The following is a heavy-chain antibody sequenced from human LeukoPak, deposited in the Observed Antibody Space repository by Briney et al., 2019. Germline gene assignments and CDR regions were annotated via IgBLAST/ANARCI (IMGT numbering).Heavy chain of an antibody. CDR2: IQNDGAKT. J-gene: IGHJ4*02. D-gene: IGHD1-26*01. CDR3: AKDLRGTYSAGLEY. Sequence: QPGGSLRLSCAASGFSFSNYGMHWVRQAPGKGLEWMTFIQNDGAKTYYPESVKGRPTTSRDNSKNTLYLQMNSLRAEDTAIYYCAKDLRGTYSAGLEYWGQGTLVTVSS. CDR1: GFSFSNYG. V-gene: IGHV3-30*02.